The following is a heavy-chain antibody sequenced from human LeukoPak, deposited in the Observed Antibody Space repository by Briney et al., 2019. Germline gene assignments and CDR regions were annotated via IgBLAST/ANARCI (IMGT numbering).Heavy chain of an antibody. Sequence: SETLSLTCAVSGYSIPSGYYWGWIRQPPGKGLEWIGSIYHSGSTHYNSSLKSRITISVDTSKNQFSLKLSSVTAADTAVYYCARQWQSTGFDYWGQGTLVTVSS. CDR1: GYSIPSGYY. CDR2: IYHSGST. V-gene: IGHV4-38-2*01. D-gene: IGHD2-2*01. J-gene: IGHJ4*02. CDR3: ARQWQSTGFDY.